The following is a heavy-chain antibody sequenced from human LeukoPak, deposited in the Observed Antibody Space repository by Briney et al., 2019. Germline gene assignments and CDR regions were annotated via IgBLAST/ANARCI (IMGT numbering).Heavy chain of an antibody. J-gene: IGHJ6*03. D-gene: IGHD3-9*01. V-gene: IGHV4-34*01. CDR2: ISHSGST. Sequence: SETLSLTCAVYGGSSSGYYWSWIRQPPGKGLEWIAEISHSGSTNYNPSLRSRITVYLDTSKNQFSLKLSSVTAADTAVYYCARGGGNLLPFFDPKYYFYMDVWGKGTTVTVSS. CDR1: GGSSSGYY. CDR3: ARGGGNLLPFFDPKYYFYMDV.